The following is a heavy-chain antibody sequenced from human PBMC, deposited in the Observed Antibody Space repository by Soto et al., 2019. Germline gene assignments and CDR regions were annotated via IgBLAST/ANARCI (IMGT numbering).Heavy chain of an antibody. D-gene: IGHD2-2*01. CDR2: IYCSGRT. V-gene: IGHV4-31*03. J-gene: IGHJ6*02. CDR1: GGSISSGGYY. CDR3: SRLGEDCSSTSCYLGYYYAMDV. Sequence: QVQLQESGPGLVKPSQTLSLTCSVSGGSISSGGYYWSWIRQHPGKGLEWIGYIYCSGRTFYNPSLNSRVSISVDTSKNQFSLKLSSVTAADAGVYYCSRLGEDCSSTSCYLGYYYAMDVWGQGTTVTVSS.